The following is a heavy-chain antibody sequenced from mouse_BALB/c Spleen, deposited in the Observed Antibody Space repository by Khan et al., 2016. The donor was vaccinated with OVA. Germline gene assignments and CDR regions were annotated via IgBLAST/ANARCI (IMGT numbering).Heavy chain of an antibody. CDR2: IYPGSDST. CDR1: GYTFPDYV. J-gene: IGHJ3*01. V-gene: IGHV1-77*01. Sequence: QVQLQQSGPELVKPGASVKMSCKASGYTFPDYVMNWVKQRNGQGLEWIGQIYPGSDSTYYNEKFKGKATLTADRSSSTAYMQLSNLTSEDSAVYFCARAGWDVFAYGGQGTLVTVSA. D-gene: IGHD4-1*01. CDR3: ARAGWDVFAY.